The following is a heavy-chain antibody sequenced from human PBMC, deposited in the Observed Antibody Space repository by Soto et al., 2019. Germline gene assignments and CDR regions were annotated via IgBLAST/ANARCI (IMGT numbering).Heavy chain of an antibody. Sequence: ASVKVSCKVSGGTDGTYSINWVRQAPGQGLEWIGWMNTNTNTTDSAEVFEGRVSLTWDTSISTAYMQLNSLKIDDTAVYYCAREVVETSSLWLDPWGQGTLVTVSS. CDR1: GGTDGTYS. D-gene: IGHD6-6*01. J-gene: IGHJ5*02. CDR3: AREVVETSSLWLDP. CDR2: MNTNTNTT. V-gene: IGHV1-8*02.